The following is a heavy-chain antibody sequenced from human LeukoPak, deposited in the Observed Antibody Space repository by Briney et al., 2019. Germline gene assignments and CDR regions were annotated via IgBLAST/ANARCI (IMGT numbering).Heavy chain of an antibody. J-gene: IGHJ4*02. CDR2: ISGDGGST. V-gene: IGHV3-43*02. CDR1: GFTFDDYA. Sequence: GGSLRLSCAASGFTFDDYAMHWVRQAPGKGLEWVSLISGDGGSTYYADSVKGRFTIPRDNSKNSLYLQMNSLRTEDTALYYCAKQEPYYGSGSYDYGGQGTLVTVSS. CDR3: AKQEPYYGSGSYDY. D-gene: IGHD3-10*01.